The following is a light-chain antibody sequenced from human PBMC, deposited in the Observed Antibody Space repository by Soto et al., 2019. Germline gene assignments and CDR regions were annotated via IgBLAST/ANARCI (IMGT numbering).Light chain of an antibody. CDR3: PKYEKWPQT. J-gene: IGKJ1*01. CDR2: YTS. CDR1: QSVSSD. Sequence: EIVMTQSPATLSVSPGESATLSCRASQSVSSDLAWYQQKPGQAPRLLIYYTSTRATGFPARFSGGGSGTEFTLTISSLQSEDFAVYTCPKYEKWPQTVGQGTK. V-gene: IGKV3-15*01.